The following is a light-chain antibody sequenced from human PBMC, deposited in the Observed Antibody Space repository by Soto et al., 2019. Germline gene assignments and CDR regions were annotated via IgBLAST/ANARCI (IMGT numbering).Light chain of an antibody. CDR2: IDSDGRH. J-gene: IGLJ1*01. CDR1: SGHSTYA. V-gene: IGLV4-69*01. CDR3: QTWGSGGHV. Sequence: QLVLTQSPSASASLGASVMLTCTLSSGHSTYAIAWHQQRPERGPRFLMKIDSDGRHKRGDGIPGRFSGSSSGAERYLTISGLQSEDEADYYCQTWGSGGHVFGSGTKLTVL.